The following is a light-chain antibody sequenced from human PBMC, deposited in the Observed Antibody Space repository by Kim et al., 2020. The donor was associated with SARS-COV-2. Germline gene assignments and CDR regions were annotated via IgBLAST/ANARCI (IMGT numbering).Light chain of an antibody. Sequence: APGKTATITCGGEAIGSESVHWYQQKPGQAPVVIMYYDRDRPSGIPERFSGSNSGNTATLTISRVEAGDEADYFCQVWDINTDQGVFGGGTQLTVL. CDR3: QVWDINTDQGV. CDR1: AIGSES. CDR2: YDR. J-gene: IGLJ3*02. V-gene: IGLV3-21*04.